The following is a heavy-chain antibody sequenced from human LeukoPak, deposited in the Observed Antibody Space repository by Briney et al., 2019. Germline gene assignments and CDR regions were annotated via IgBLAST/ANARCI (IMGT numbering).Heavy chain of an antibody. V-gene: IGHV4-39*01. CDR1: GGSVSSSSYY. CDR3: ARSTVTTWVGDFDY. CDR2: IFYSGNT. D-gene: IGHD4-17*01. J-gene: IGHJ4*02. Sequence: SETLSLTCTVSGGSVSSSSYYWGWIRQPPGKGLEWIGSIFYSGNTYYNPSLESRVTISVDTSKNQFSLKLSSVTAADTAVYYCARSTVTTWVGDFDYWGQGTLVTASS.